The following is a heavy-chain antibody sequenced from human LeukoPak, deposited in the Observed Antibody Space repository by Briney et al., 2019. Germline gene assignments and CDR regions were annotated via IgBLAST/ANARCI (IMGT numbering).Heavy chain of an antibody. Sequence: PGGSLRLSCAASGFTFSDTWMHWVRQAPGEGLVWVSRIRSDGSDTRYAESVKGRFTISRDNAKNSLYLQMNSLRAEDMALYYCAKDMEWRYSSSWSDAFDIWGQGTMVTVSS. D-gene: IGHD6-13*01. J-gene: IGHJ3*02. V-gene: IGHV3-74*01. CDR2: IRSDGSDT. CDR3: AKDMEWRYSSSWSDAFDI. CDR1: GFTFSDTW.